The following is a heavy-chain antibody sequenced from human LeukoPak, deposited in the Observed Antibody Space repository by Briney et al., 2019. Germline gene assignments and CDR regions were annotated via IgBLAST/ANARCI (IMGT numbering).Heavy chain of an antibody. J-gene: IGHJ3*02. CDR1: GYTFTSYG. CDR3: ARVVISSSPTHGAFDI. CDR2: ISAYNGNT. Sequence: GASVKVSCKASGYTFTSYGISWVRQAPGQGLEWMGWISAYNGNTNYAQKLQGRVTMTTDTSTSTAYMELRSLRSDDTAVYYCARVVISSSPTHGAFDIWGQGTMVTVSS. D-gene: IGHD6-13*01. V-gene: IGHV1-18*01.